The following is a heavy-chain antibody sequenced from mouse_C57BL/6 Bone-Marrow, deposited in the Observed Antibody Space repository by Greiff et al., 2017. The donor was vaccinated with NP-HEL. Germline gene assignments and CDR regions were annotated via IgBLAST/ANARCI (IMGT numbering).Heavy chain of an antibody. CDR2: INPNYGTT. D-gene: IGHD1-1*01. CDR3: ARCGDYYGSSYWYFDV. J-gene: IGHJ1*03. Sequence: VHVKQSGPELVKPGASVKISCKASGYSFTDYNMNWVKQSNGKSLEWIGVINPNYGTTSYNQKFKGKATLTVDQSSSTAYMQLNSLTSEDSAVYYCARCGDYYGSSYWYFDVWGTGTTVTVSS. CDR1: GYSFTDYN. V-gene: IGHV1-39*01.